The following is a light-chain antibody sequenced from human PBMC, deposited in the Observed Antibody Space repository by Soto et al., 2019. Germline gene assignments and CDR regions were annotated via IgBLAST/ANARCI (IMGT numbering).Light chain of an antibody. Sequence: DIQMTQSPSSLSASVGDRVTITCRPSRGIGNALAWYQQKPGTVPKLLIHSASTLQPGVPSRFSGSGSGTDFTLTISSLQPEDVASYYCQKYDSAPTFGPGTKVDIK. J-gene: IGKJ1*01. CDR1: RGIGNA. CDR3: QKYDSAPT. V-gene: IGKV1-27*01. CDR2: SAS.